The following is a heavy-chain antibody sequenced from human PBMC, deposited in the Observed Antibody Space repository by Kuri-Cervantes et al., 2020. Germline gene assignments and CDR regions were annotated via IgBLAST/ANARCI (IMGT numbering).Heavy chain of an antibody. V-gene: IGHV4-4*07. Sequence: GSLRLSCTVSGGSISSYYWSWIRQPAGKGLEWIGRIYTSGSTNYNPSLKSRVTMSVDTSKNQFSLKLSSVTAADTAVYYCARGYNWNDRGYYFDYWGQGTLVTVSS. CDR3: ARGYNWNDRGYYFDY. D-gene: IGHD1-20*01. CDR1: GGSISSYY. J-gene: IGHJ4*02. CDR2: IYTSGST.